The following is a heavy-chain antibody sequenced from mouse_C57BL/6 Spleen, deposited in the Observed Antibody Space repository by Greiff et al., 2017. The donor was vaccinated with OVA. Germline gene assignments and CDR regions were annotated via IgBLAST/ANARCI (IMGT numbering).Heavy chain of an antibody. V-gene: IGHV5-4*03. CDR1: GFTFSSYA. Sequence: EVNLVESGGGLVKPGGSLKLSCAASGFTFSSYAMSWVRQTPEKRLEWVATISDGGSYTYYPDNVKGRFTISRDNAKNNLYLQMSHLKSEDTAMYYCARSTGFAYWGQGTLVTVSA. CDR3: ARSTGFAY. CDR2: ISDGGSYT. J-gene: IGHJ3*01. D-gene: IGHD4-1*02.